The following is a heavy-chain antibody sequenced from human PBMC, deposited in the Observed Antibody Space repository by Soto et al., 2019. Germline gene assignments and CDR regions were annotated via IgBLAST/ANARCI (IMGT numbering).Heavy chain of an antibody. D-gene: IGHD4-4*01. J-gene: IGHJ6*02. CDR3: ARDRQPSSYIGLDV. V-gene: IGHV3-11*01. CDR2: ISGSGDTI. Sequence: LRLSCEASGFTFSAHYMSWVRQAPGKGLEWVSHISGSGDTIYYADSVKGRFTISRDNAKNSLYLQMNSLRAEDTAVYYCARDRQPSSYIGLDVWGQGTTVTVSS. CDR1: GFTFSAHY.